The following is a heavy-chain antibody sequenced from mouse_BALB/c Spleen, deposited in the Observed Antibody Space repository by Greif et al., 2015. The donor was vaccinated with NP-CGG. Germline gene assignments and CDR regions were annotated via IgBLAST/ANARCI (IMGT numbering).Heavy chain of an antibody. V-gene: IGHV2-2*02. CDR1: GFSLTSYG. CDR3: ARGLLRGSYAMDY. J-gene: IGHJ4*01. D-gene: IGHD2-3*01. Sequence: QVQLKESGPGLVQPSQSLSITCTVSGFSLTSYGVHWVRQSPGKGLEWLGVIWSGGSTDYNAAFISRLSISKDNSKSQVFFKMNSLQANDTAIYYCARGLLRGSYAMDYWGQGTSVTVSS. CDR2: IWSGGST.